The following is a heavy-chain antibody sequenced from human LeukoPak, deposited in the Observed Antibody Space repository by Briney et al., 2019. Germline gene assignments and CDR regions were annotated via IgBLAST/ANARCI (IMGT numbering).Heavy chain of an antibody. J-gene: IGHJ4*02. CDR1: GFTFSTFA. D-gene: IGHD3-10*01. CDR2: IFPGGGEI. Sequence: GGSLRLSCAASGFTFSTFAMIWVRQPPGKGLEWVSSIFPGGGEIHYADSVRGRFTISRDNPKKTLYLQMNTLRAEDTAVYYCAKDRLIYYGSGSYYNFDYWGQGTLVTVSS. CDR3: AKDRLIYYGSGSYYNFDY. V-gene: IGHV3-23*01.